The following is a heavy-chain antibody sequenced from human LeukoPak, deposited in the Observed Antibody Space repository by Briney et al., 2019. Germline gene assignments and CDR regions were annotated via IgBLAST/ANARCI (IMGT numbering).Heavy chain of an antibody. V-gene: IGHV3-21*01. CDR2: ISSSSSYI. Sequence: PGGSLRLSCAASGFTFDNYAMNWVRQAPGKGLEWVSSISSSSSYIYYADSVKGRFTISRDNAKNSLYLQMNSLRAEDTAVYYCASESYYDFWSGSRAFDIWGQGTMVTVSS. CDR3: ASESYYDFWSGSRAFDI. CDR1: GFTFDNYA. J-gene: IGHJ3*02. D-gene: IGHD3-3*01.